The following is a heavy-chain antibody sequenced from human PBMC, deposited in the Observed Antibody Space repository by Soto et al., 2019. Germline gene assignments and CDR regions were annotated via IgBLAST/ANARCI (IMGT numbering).Heavy chain of an antibody. Sequence: QVQRMQSGAEVKKPGASVKVSCKASGDTFTEYYIHWVRQAPGQGLEWMGTVNPSGGHTTYAQHFLGRVTRTRDTATSTLYMELTSLTSEDTAVYYCARGGHVVVVTAALDYWGQGTLVTVSS. V-gene: IGHV1-46*01. J-gene: IGHJ4*02. CDR1: GDTFTEYY. CDR2: VNPSGGHT. CDR3: ARGGHVVVVTAALDY. D-gene: IGHD2-21*02.